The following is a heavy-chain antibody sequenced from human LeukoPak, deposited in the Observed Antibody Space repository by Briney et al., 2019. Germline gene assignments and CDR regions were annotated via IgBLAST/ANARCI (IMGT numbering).Heavy chain of an antibody. CDR3: AELGITMIGGV. CDR2: INWNGGST. D-gene: IGHD3-10*02. CDR1: GFTFDDYG. J-gene: IGHJ6*04. Sequence: GGSLRLSCAASGFTFDDYGMSWVRQAPGKGLGWVSGINWNGGSTGYADSVKGRFTISRDNAKNSLYLQMNSLRAEDTAVYYCAELGITMIGGVWGKGTTVTISS. V-gene: IGHV3-20*04.